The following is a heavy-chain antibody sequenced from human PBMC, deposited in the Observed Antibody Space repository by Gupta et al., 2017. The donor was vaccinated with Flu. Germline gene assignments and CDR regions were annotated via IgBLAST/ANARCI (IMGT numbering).Heavy chain of an antibody. D-gene: IGHD4-17*01. J-gene: IGHJ5*01. CDR2: INRDGSVI. Sequence: EVQLVASGGGLVQPGGSLRLSCRASGLALSDYWLSWVRQAPGKGPELVANINRDGSVINYMDYVRGRFTITRDNAKNAVYFQMNSLRVDDTAVYYCARDVGSGDYDSWGQGTLVTVSS. CDR3: ARDVGSGDYDS. CDR1: GLALSDYW. V-gene: IGHV3-7*01.